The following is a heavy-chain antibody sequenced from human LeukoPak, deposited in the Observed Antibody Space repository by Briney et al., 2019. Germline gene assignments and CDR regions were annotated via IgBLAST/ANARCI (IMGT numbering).Heavy chain of an antibody. V-gene: IGHV4-61*02. Sequence: SQTLSLTCTVSGGSISSGSYYWSWIRQPAGKGLEWIGRIYTSGSTNYNPSLKSRVTISVATSKNQFSLKLSSVTAADTAVYYCARADCSSTSCPFLYYYYMDVWGKGTTVTVSS. D-gene: IGHD2-2*01. J-gene: IGHJ6*03. CDR2: IYTSGST. CDR1: GGSISSGSYY. CDR3: ARADCSSTSCPFLYYYYMDV.